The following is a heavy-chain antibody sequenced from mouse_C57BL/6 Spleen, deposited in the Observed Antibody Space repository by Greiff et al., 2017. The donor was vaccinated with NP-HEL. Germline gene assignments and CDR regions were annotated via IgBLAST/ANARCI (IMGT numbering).Heavy chain of an antibody. V-gene: IGHV1-82*01. CDR1: GYAFSSSW. Sequence: QVQLQQSGPELVKPGASVKISCKASGYAFSSSWMNWVKQRPGKGLEWIGRIYPGDGDTNYNGKFKGKATLTADKSSSTAYMQLSSLTSEDSAVYFCARSIYYDYDSDYYAMDYWGQGTSVTVSS. D-gene: IGHD2-4*01. CDR2: IYPGDGDT. CDR3: ARSIYYDYDSDYYAMDY. J-gene: IGHJ4*01.